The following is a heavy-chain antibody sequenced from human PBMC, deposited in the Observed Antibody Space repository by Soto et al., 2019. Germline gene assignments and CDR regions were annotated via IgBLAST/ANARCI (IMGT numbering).Heavy chain of an antibody. J-gene: IGHJ6*02. CDR3: ARERCSSTSCYKGPFYYYGMDV. D-gene: IGHD2-2*02. V-gene: IGHV1-18*01. CDR2: ISAYNGNT. Sequence: ASVKVSCKASGYTFTTYGISWVRQAPGQGHEWMGWISAYNGNTNYAQKLQGRVTMTTDTSTSTAHMELRSLRSDDTAVYYCARERCSSTSCYKGPFYYYGMDVWGQGTSLTVSS. CDR1: GYTFTTYG.